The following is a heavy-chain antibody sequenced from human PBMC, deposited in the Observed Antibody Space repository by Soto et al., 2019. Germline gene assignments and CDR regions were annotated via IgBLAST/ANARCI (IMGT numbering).Heavy chain of an antibody. V-gene: IGHV4-31*03. D-gene: IGHD3-9*01. CDR2: IYYTGTT. CDR1: GVSVSSGAYY. CDR3: AREGPLSTYFNYFDY. J-gene: IGHJ4*02. Sequence: SETLSLTCTVSGVSVSSGAYYWNWIRQHPGKGLEWIGYIYYTGTTYYNPSLRSRVTISMDTSTNQFSLEMSSMTAADTTVYYCAREGPLSTYFNYFDYWGQGTPVTVSS.